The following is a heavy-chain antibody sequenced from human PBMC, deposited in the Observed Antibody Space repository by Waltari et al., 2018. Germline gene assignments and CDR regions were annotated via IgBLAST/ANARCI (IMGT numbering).Heavy chain of an antibody. CDR1: GGSISRGSYS. V-gene: IGHV4-61*02. CDR3: ARGMGATMGHDDAFDI. D-gene: IGHD1-26*01. J-gene: IGHJ3*02. Sequence: QVQLQESGPGLVKPSQTLSLTCTVSGGSISRGSYSWSWIRQPAGKGLECIGRIYTSGSTNYNPSLKSRVTISVDTSKNQFSLKLSSVTAADTAVYYCARGMGATMGHDDAFDIWGQGTMVTVSS. CDR2: IYTSGST.